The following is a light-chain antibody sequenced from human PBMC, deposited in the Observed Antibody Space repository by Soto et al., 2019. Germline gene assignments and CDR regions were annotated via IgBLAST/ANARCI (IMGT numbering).Light chain of an antibody. V-gene: IGKV3-15*01. CDR1: QSVSSN. CDR2: GAS. Sequence: EIVMTQSPATLSVSPGERATLSCRASQSVSSNLAWYQQKPGQAPRLLIYGASTRATGIPARFNGSGSGTEVTATISSLKAEECEVYDCQQSTNSRPEPITFGQGTRLEIK. J-gene: IGKJ5*01. CDR3: QQSTNSRPEPIT.